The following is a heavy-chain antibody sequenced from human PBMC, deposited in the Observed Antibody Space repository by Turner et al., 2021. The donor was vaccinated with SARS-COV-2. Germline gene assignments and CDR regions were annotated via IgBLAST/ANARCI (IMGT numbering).Heavy chain of an antibody. CDR3: GRLMATTDTNYFYYGMDF. V-gene: IGHV3-21*06. D-gene: IGHD5-12*01. Sequence: EVQLVESGGGLVEPGGSLRLSCAASGFTFSPYSMNWVRKAPGKGLEWISSISGSSRYIFYADSVKGRFTISRDNARNSLYLQMDSLRAEDSAIYYCGRLMATTDTNYFYYGMDFWGQGTTVTVSS. CDR2: ISGSSRYI. CDR1: GFTFSPYS. J-gene: IGHJ6*02.